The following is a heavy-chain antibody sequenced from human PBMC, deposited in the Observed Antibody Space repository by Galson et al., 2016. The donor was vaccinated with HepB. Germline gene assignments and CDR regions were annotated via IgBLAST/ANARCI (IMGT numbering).Heavy chain of an antibody. Sequence: SLRLSCAASGFTYSNYYMNWVRQAPGKAPEWVSTISRDGSDIYYAVSVKGRFTISRDNAKNSLFLQMTSLRADDTAVYYCARGSPGYTPAFDYWGQGTLVTVSS. D-gene: IGHD5-12*01. V-gene: IGHV3-21*03. CDR3: ARGSPGYTPAFDY. J-gene: IGHJ4*01. CDR2: ISRDGSDI. CDR1: GFTYSNYY.